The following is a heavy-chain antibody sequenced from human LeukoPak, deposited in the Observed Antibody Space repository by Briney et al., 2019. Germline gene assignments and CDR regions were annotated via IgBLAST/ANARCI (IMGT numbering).Heavy chain of an antibody. CDR2: ISYGGSNK. CDR1: GFTFSSYG. D-gene: IGHD3-9*01. Sequence: GGSLRLSCAASGFTFSSYGMHWVRQAPGKGLEWVAVISYGGSNKYYADSVKGRFTISRDNSKNTLYLQMNSLRAEDTAVYYCAKDLRSRRYPKESPDYWGQGTLVTVSS. J-gene: IGHJ4*02. CDR3: AKDLRSRRYPKESPDY. V-gene: IGHV3-30*18.